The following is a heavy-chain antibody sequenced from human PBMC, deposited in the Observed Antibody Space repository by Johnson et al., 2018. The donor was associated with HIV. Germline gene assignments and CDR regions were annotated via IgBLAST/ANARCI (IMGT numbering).Heavy chain of an antibody. D-gene: IGHD3-3*01. CDR2: IWYDGSNK. V-gene: IGHV3-33*06. J-gene: IGHJ3*02. CDR1: RFTFRRYG. CDR3: AKPYYDFWSGYYEYNAFYI. Sequence: QVQLVESGGGVVQPGRSLRLSCVASRFTFRRYGMDRVRQAPGKGLEWVAVIWYDGSNKYYADSVKGRFTISRDNSKNTIYLQMNSLRVEDTAVYYCAKPYYDFWSGYYEYNAFYIWGQGTLVTVSS.